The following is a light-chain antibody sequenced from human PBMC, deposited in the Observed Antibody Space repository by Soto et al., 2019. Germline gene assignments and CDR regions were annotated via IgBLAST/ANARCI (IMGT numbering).Light chain of an antibody. CDR3: QQRSNWPPIT. J-gene: IGKJ5*01. V-gene: IGKV3-11*01. CDR1: QSVSSY. Sequence: VLKQYTGNRSFFPWERGTLSCRASQSVSSYLAWYQQKPGQAPRLLIYDASNRATGIPARFSGSGSGTDFTLTISSLEPDDFAVYYCQQRSNWPPITFGQGTRLEI. CDR2: DAS.